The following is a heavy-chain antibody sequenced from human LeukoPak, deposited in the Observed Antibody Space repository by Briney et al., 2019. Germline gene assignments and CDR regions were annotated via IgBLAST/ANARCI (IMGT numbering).Heavy chain of an antibody. CDR3: ARANLEFGGSPQVYYYYGMDV. J-gene: IGHJ6*04. D-gene: IGHD2-15*01. Sequence: ASVKVSCKASGGTFSSYVISWVRQAPGQGLEWMGGIIPIFGTANYAQKFQGRVTITADESTSTAYMELSSLRSEDTAVYYCARANLEFGGSPQVYYYYGMDVWGKGTTVTVSS. CDR1: GGTFSSYV. V-gene: IGHV1-69*13. CDR2: IIPIFGTA.